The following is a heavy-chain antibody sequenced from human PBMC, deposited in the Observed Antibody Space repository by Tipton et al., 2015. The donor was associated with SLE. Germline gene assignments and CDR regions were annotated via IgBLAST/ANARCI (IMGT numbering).Heavy chain of an antibody. Sequence: LRLSCSVSGYSISSGYYWGWIRQPPGKGLEWIGSIYHSGSTSYNPSLKSRVTISVDTSKNQFSLKLSSVTAADTAVYYCARVGSTFDYWGQGTLVTVSS. CDR3: ARVGSTFDY. D-gene: IGHD6-13*01. CDR2: IYHSGST. J-gene: IGHJ4*02. CDR1: GYSISSGYY. V-gene: IGHV4-38-2*02.